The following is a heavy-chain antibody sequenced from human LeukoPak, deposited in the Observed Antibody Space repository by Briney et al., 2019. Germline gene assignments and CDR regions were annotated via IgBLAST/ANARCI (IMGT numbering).Heavy chain of an antibody. D-gene: IGHD2-15*01. CDR3: ARVRCSGGSCPYYYYYYYMDV. J-gene: IGHJ6*03. CDR1: GGSISSYY. CDR2: IYYSGST. V-gene: IGHV4-59*12. Sequence: SETLSLTCTVSGGSISSYYWSWIRQPPGKGLEWIGYIYYSGSTNYNPSLKSRVTISVDTSKNQFSLKLRYVTAADTAVYYCARVRCSGGSCPYYYYYYYMDVWGKGTTVTVSS.